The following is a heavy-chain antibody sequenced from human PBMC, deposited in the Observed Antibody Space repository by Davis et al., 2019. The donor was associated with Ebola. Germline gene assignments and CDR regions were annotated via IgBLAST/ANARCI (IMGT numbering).Heavy chain of an antibody. V-gene: IGHV3-30*02. Sequence: GESLKISCAASGFTFSSYGMHWLRQAPGKGLEWVAVIWYDGSNKYYADSVKGRFTISRDNSKNTVYLHMHTLRLEDTAVYYCAKDPAGHAAGDDYWGQGTLVTVSS. CDR1: GFTFSSYG. D-gene: IGHD2-2*01. CDR3: AKDPAGHAAGDDY. CDR2: IWYDGSNK. J-gene: IGHJ4*02.